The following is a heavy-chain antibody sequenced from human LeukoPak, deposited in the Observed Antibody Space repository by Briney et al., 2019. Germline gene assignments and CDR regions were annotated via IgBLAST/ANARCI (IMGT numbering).Heavy chain of an antibody. CDR1: GGSISSYY. D-gene: IGHD2-21*02. Sequence: PSETLSLTCTVSGGSISSYYWSWIRQPAGKGLGWIGRMYITGNTNYNPSLKSRVTMSLDTSKNHFSLKLSSVTAADTAVYYCARDSTASSPWYFDLWGRGTLVTVSS. CDR3: ARDSTASSPWYFDL. CDR2: MYITGNT. V-gene: IGHV4-4*07. J-gene: IGHJ2*01.